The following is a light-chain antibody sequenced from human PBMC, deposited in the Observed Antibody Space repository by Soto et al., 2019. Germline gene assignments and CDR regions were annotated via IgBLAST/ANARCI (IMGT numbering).Light chain of an antibody. CDR2: WAS. Sequence: DIVMTQSQDSLTVTLGERATINCKSSQTILYRTNNQNALAWYQQKPGQPPKLLISWASTRESGVPDRFSGSGSGTDFTLTISSLQAKDVAVYTTPAFGQVTRLEI. CDR3: PA. CDR1: QTILYRTNNQNA. J-gene: IGKJ5*01. V-gene: IGKV4-1*01.